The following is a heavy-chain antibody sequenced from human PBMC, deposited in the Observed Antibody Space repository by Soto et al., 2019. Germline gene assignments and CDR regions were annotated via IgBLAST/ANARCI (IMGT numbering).Heavy chain of an antibody. CDR1: GFIFSSYA. CDR3: AKDMVRGVIMADYYYYYGLDV. Sequence: EVQLLESGGGLVQPGGSLRLSCAASGFIFSSYAMSWVRQAPGKGLEWVSGISNSGGSTYNADSVKGRFSISRDNSKNTLYLQMNSLRAEDTAIYYCAKDMVRGVIMADYYYYYGLDVWGQGTTVTVSS. J-gene: IGHJ6*02. V-gene: IGHV3-23*01. CDR2: ISNSGGST. D-gene: IGHD3-10*01.